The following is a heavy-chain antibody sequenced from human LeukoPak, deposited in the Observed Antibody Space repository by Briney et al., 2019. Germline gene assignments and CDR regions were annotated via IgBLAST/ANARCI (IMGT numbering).Heavy chain of an antibody. D-gene: IGHD3-3*01. CDR3: ARGDFWSGYANDY. J-gene: IGHJ4*02. V-gene: IGHV3-7*01. Sequence: GSLRLSCAASGFTFSSYWMSWVRQAPGKGLEWVANIKQDGSEKYYVDSVKGRFTISRDNAKNSLYLQMNSLRAEDTAVYHCARGDFWSGYANDYWGQGTLVTVSS. CDR2: IKQDGSEK. CDR1: GFTFSSYW.